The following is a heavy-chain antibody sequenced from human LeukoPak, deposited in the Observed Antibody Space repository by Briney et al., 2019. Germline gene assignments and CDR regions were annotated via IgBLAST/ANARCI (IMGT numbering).Heavy chain of an antibody. CDR1: GFTFSSYA. D-gene: IGHD3-10*01. V-gene: IGHV3-23*01. J-gene: IGHJ6*02. CDR2: ISGSGGST. CDR3: AKDTTGFGEFNYYYYGMDV. Sequence: PGGPLRLSCAASGFTFSSYAMSWVRQVPGKGLEWVSAISGSGGSTYYADSVKGRFTISRDNSKNTLYLQMNSLRAEDTAVYYCAKDTTGFGEFNYYYYGMDVWGQGTTVTVSS.